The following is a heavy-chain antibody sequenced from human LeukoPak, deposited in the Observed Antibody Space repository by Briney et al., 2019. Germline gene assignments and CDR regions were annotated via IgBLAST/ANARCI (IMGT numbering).Heavy chain of an antibody. Sequence: GGSLRLSCAASGFTFSSYAMSWVRQAPGKGLEWVSAISGSGGSTYYADSVKGRFTISRDNSKNTLHLQMNSLRAEDTAVYYCAKGHYYYGSGRLNYWGQGTLVTVSS. CDR2: ISGSGGST. CDR1: GFTFSSYA. CDR3: AKGHYYYGSGRLNY. J-gene: IGHJ4*02. D-gene: IGHD3-10*01. V-gene: IGHV3-23*01.